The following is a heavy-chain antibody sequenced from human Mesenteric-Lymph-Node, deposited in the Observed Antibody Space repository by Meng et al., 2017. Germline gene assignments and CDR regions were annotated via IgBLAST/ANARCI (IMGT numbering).Heavy chain of an antibody. J-gene: IGHJ4*02. CDR3: ARGQGAAEGTITFDY. Sequence: SVKVSCKVSGGTFSRYVISWVRQGPGQGLEWMGGITPFFGTAKYAQKFQGRVTISVDESTNTAYMEMNSLRSEDTAVYYCARGQGAAEGTITFDYWGQGSLVTVSS. CDR2: ITPFFGTA. CDR1: GGTFSRYV. V-gene: IGHV1-69*13. D-gene: IGHD6-13*01.